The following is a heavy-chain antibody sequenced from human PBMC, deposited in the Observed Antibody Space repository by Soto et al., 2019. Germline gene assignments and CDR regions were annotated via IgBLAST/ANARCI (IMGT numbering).Heavy chain of an antibody. CDR3: ARGTPYYYDSSGYPDAFDI. CDR1: GFTFSSYG. J-gene: IGHJ3*02. V-gene: IGHV3-33*01. Sequence: GGSLRLSCAASGFTFSSYGMHWVRQAPGKGLEWVAVIWYDGSNKYYADSVKGRFTISRDNSKNTLYLQMNSRRAEDTAVYYCARGTPYYYDSSGYPDAFDIWGQGTMVTVSS. D-gene: IGHD3-22*01. CDR2: IWYDGSNK.